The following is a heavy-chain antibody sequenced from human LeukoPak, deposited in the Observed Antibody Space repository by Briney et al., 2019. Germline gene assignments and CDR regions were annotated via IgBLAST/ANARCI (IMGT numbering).Heavy chain of an antibody. CDR1: GGTFSSYA. CDR3: ARDSSGYYPDY. D-gene: IGHD3-22*01. CDR2: IIPILGIA. V-gene: IGHV1-69*04. J-gene: IGHJ4*02. Sequence: SVKVSCKASGGTFSSYAISWVRQAPGQGLEWMGRIIPILGIANYAQKFQGRVTITADKSTSTAYMELSSLRSEDTAVYYCARDSSGYYPDYWGQGTLVTVSS.